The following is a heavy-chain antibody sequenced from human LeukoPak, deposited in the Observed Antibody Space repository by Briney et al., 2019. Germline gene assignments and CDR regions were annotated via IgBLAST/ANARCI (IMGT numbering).Heavy chain of an antibody. CDR2: IYYRGTT. V-gene: IGHV4-39*02. CDR3: ARDLGREYSSGWYDY. J-gene: IGHJ4*02. D-gene: IGHD6-19*01. Sequence: SETLSLTCTVSGGSISSSDYYWGWIRQPPGKGLEWIASIYYRGTTHYNPSHQSRVTMSVDTSKNQFSLKLSSVTAADTAVYYCARDLGREYSSGWYDYWGQGTLVTVSS. CDR1: GGSISSSDYY.